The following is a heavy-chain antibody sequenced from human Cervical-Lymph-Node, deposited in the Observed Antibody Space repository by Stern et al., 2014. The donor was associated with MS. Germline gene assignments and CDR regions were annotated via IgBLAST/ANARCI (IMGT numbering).Heavy chain of an antibody. CDR2: IIPILGIA. CDR3: AREFALYDSSGQRAYYFDY. J-gene: IGHJ4*02. D-gene: IGHD3-22*01. V-gene: IGHV1-69*09. CDR1: GGTFSSYA. Sequence: VQLVESGAEVKKPGSSVKVSCKASGGTFSSYAISWVRQAPGQGLEWMGRIIPILGIANYAQKFQGRVTITADKSTSTAYMELSSLRSEDTAVYYCAREFALYDSSGQRAYYFDYWGQGTLVTVSS.